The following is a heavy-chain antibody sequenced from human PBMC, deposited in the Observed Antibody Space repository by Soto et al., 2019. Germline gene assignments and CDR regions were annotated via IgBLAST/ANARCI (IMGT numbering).Heavy chain of an antibody. Sequence: QVQLVQSGAEVKKPGSSVKVSCKASGGTFSSYAISWVRQAPGQGLEWMGGIIPIFGTANYAQKFQGRVXIXAXVSTSTAYMELSSLRSEDTAVYCCARVHYYSYGMDVWGQGTTVTVSS. CDR1: GGTFSSYA. J-gene: IGHJ6*02. CDR3: ARVHYYSYGMDV. CDR2: IIPIFGTA. V-gene: IGHV1-69*12.